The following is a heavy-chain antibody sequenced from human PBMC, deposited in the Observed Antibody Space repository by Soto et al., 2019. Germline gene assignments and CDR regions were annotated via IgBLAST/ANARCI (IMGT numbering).Heavy chain of an antibody. D-gene: IGHD2-2*01. J-gene: IGHJ6*02. Sequence: QVQLQQWGAGLLKPSETLSLTCAVYGGSFSGYYWSWIRQPPGKGLEWIGEINHSGSTNYNPSLKSRVTISVDTSKNQFSLKLSSVTAADTAVYYCARDRIVVVPAARYYYGMDVWGQGTTVTVSS. CDR2: INHSGST. V-gene: IGHV4-34*01. CDR1: GGSFSGYY. CDR3: ARDRIVVVPAARYYYGMDV.